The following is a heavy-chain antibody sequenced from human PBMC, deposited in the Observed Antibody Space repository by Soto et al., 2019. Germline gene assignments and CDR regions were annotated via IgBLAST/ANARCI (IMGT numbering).Heavy chain of an antibody. V-gene: IGHV5-51*01. CDR3: ASTSIVAAGKDYNWIDP. Sequence: PGESLKISCKGSGYSFTNYWIGWVRQMPGKGLEWMGIIYPGDSDTRYSPSFQGQVTISADKSISTAYLQWSSLKASDTAMYYCASTSIVAAGKDYNWIDPWGQGTLVTVSS. CDR2: IYPGDSDT. J-gene: IGHJ5*02. D-gene: IGHD6-13*01. CDR1: GYSFTNYW.